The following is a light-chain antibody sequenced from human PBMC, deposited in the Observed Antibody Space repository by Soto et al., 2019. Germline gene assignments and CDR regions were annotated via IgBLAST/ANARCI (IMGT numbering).Light chain of an antibody. J-gene: IGKJ1*01. CDR2: GAS. CDR1: QSVTTQ. V-gene: IGKV3-20*01. Sequence: IVLPQSPGTLSFSPGETATLSCRASQSVTTQLAWYQQKRGRAPRLIIHGASRRATGIPDRISGSGSGTDFTLTISRVEPEDVAVYYCQQYGGSTRTFGQGTKVDIK. CDR3: QQYGGSTRT.